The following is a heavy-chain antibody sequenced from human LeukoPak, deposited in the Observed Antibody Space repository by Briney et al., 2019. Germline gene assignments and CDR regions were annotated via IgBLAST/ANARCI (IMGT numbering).Heavy chain of an antibody. CDR2: INHSGST. V-gene: IGHV4-34*01. Sequence: SETLSLTCAVYGGSFSGYYWSWIRQPPGKGLEWIGEINHSGSTNYNPSLKSRVTISVDTSKNQFSLKLSSVTAADTAVYYCARGRGSGSYYYYYYYMDVWGKGTTVTVSS. CDR3: ARGRGSGSYYYYYYYMDV. J-gene: IGHJ6*03. D-gene: IGHD1-26*01. CDR1: GGSFSGYY.